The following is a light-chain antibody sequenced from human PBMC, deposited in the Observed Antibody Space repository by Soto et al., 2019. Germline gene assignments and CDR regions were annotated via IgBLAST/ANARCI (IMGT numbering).Light chain of an antibody. J-gene: IGLJ3*02. Sequence: QSVLTQPPSVSAAPGQKVTISCSGSSSNIGNNYVSWYQQLPGTAPKLLIYENIKRPSGIPDRFSGSKSGTSATLGITGLQTGDEADYYCGTWDSSLSAWLFGGGTKLTVL. CDR1: SSNIGNNY. V-gene: IGLV1-51*02. CDR3: GTWDSSLSAWL. CDR2: ENI.